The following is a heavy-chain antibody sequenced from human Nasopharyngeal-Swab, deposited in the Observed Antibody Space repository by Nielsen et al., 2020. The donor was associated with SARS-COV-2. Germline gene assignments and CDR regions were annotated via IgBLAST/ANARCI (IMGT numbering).Heavy chain of an antibody. CDR3: VRPEGVATSFKYYFQYGMDV. J-gene: IGHJ6*02. D-gene: IGHD5-12*01. CDR2: IYPGGSET. CDR1: GYSFTNYW. Sequence: GESLKISCKGSGYSFTNYWIAWIRQMPGKGLEWMGIIYPGGSETRYSPSFEGQVTMSADRSIDTAYLKWSSLKASDTAMYYCVRPEGVATSFKYYFQYGMDVWGQGTMVTVPS. V-gene: IGHV5-51*01.